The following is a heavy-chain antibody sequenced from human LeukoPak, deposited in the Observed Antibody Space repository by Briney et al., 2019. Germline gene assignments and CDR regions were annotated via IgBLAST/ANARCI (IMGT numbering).Heavy chain of an antibody. D-gene: IGHD4-11*01. J-gene: IGHJ5*02. Sequence: SETLSLTCTVSGGSISSSSYYWGWIRQPPGKGLEWIGSIYYSGSTYYNPSLKSRVTISVDTSKSQFSLKLSSVTAADTAVYYCARGRMTTVTTFWFDPWGQGTLVTVSS. CDR3: ARGRMTTVTTFWFDP. CDR1: GGSISSSSYY. CDR2: IYYSGST. V-gene: IGHV4-39*07.